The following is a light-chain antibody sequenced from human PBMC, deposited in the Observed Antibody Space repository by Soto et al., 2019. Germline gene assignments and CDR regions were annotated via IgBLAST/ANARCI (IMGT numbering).Light chain of an antibody. CDR2: GAS. CDR1: QSVSSN. CDR3: QQYSDWPKT. V-gene: IGKV3-15*01. J-gene: IGKJ1*01. Sequence: EIVMTQSPATLSVSTGERATLSCRASQSVSSNLAWYLQKPGQAPRLLMYGASTRATGIPARFSGSGSGTDFTLTISSLQSEDFAVYYCQQYSDWPKTFGQGTKVDIK.